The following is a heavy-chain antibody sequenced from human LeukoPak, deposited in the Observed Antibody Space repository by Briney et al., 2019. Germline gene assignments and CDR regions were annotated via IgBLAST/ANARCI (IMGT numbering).Heavy chain of an antibody. CDR1: GFTFSTFA. J-gene: IGHJ5*02. CDR2: IDGSGAGT. CDR3: AKGKAYNNLDWFDP. Sequence: GESLRLSCAASGFTFSTFAMTWVRQGPGKGLEWVSSIDGSGAGTYYADSVKGRFSISRDNSKSTLYLQMYSLTAGDTAVYYCAKGKAYNNLDWFDPLGPGNPGHRLL. D-gene: IGHD5-24*01. V-gene: IGHV3-23*01.